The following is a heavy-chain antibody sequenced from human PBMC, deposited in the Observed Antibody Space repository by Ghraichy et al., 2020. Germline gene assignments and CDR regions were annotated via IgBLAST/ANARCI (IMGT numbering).Heavy chain of an antibody. CDR3: ARDSQSGYSSSEADY. V-gene: IGHV3-64*01. D-gene: IGHD6-13*01. CDR2: ITNNGDST. CDR1: GFTFSSYA. J-gene: IGHJ4*02. Sequence: GGSLRLSCAASGFTFSSYAMHWVRQAPGKGLEYVSTITNNGDSTYYANSVKGRFTISRDNSKNTLYLQMGSLRAEDMAVYYCARDSQSGYSSSEADYWGQGTLVTVSS.